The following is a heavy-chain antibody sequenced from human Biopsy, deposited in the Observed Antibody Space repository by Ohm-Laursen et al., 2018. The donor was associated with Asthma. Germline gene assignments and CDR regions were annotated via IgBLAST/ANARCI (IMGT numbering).Heavy chain of an antibody. CDR1: GDPFSNYA. CDR3: ARGYSGSDRIVYYYSGLEV. V-gene: IGHV1-69*01. CDR2: LIPVLGTP. Sequence: SSVKVSCKASGDPFSNYAISWVRQAPGQGLEWMGGLIPVLGTPDHAQMFEGRVTITADESTSTAYMELSSLSSEDTAVYYCARGYSGSDRIVYYYSGLEVWGQGTTVTV. J-gene: IGHJ6*02. D-gene: IGHD5-12*01.